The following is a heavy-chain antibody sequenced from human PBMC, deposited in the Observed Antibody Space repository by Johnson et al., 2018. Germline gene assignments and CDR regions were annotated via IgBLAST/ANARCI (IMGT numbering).Heavy chain of an antibody. Sequence: EVQLVESGGGLVQPGGSLRLSCAASGFTFDYYAMHWVRQGPEKGLEWVSSINWNSGSIDYVDSVKGRFTIPRDNAKSSLYLQMNSLRVEDTALYYCAKDGGSGTHYYYYMDVWGKGTTVTVSS. CDR2: INWNSGSI. J-gene: IGHJ6*03. V-gene: IGHV3-9*01. CDR3: AKDGGSGTHYYYYMDV. D-gene: IGHD1-26*01. CDR1: GFTFDYYA.